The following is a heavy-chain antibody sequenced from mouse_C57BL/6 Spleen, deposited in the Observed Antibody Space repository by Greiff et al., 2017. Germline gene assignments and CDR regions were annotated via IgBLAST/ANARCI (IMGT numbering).Heavy chain of an antibody. CDR2: ISSGGDYI. CDR3: TRDGSSGEAY. J-gene: IGHJ3*01. V-gene: IGHV5-9-1*02. CDR1: GFTFSSYA. Sequence: EVKLVESGEGLVKPGGSLKLSCAASGFTFSSYAMSWVRQTPEKRLEWVAYISSGGDYIYYADTVKGRFTISRDNARNTLYLQMSRLKSEDTAMYYCTRDGSSGEAYWGQGTLVTVSA. D-gene: IGHD3-2*02.